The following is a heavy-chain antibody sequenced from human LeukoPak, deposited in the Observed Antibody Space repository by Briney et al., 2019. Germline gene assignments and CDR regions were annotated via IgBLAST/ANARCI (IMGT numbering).Heavy chain of an antibody. V-gene: IGHV3-23*01. J-gene: IGHJ4*02. CDR3: AKDHLPGIVVADRDY. D-gene: IGHD6-19*01. CDR1: GFTFSSDA. Sequence: GGSLRLSCAASGFTFSSDAMSWVRQAPGKGLEWVSAISGSGGSTYYADSVKGRFTISRDNSKNTLYLQINSLRAEDTAVYYCAKDHLPGIVVADRDYWGLGTLVTVSS. CDR2: ISGSGGST.